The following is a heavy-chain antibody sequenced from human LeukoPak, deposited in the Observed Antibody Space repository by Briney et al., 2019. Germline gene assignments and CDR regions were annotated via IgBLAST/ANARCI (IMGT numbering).Heavy chain of an antibody. Sequence: PGGSLRLSCAASGLTVTNAWMHWFRQAPGKGLEWVGRIKRRSDGGTTDFAAPVKGRFSISTGDSENTLNLQMNSLKTEDTAAYYCTTDPLGAMGPRPYFDLWGRGTLVTVSS. V-gene: IGHV3-15*07. D-gene: IGHD3-16*01. CDR3: TTDPLGAMGPRPYFDL. J-gene: IGHJ2*01. CDR2: IKRRSDGGTT. CDR1: GLTVTNAW.